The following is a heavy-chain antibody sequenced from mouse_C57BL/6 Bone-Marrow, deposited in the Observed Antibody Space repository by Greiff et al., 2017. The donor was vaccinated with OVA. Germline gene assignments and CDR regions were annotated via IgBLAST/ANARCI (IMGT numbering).Heavy chain of an antibody. J-gene: IGHJ2*01. Sequence: VQLQQSGPVLVKPGASVKMSCKASGYTFTDYYMNWVKQSHGKSLEWIGVINPYNGGTSYNQKFKGKATLTVDKSSSTAYMELNSLTSEDSAVYYCASPFSSPGCWGQGTTLTVSS. CDR3: ASPFSSPGC. D-gene: IGHD3-2*02. CDR1: GYTFTDYY. CDR2: INPYNGGT. V-gene: IGHV1-19*01.